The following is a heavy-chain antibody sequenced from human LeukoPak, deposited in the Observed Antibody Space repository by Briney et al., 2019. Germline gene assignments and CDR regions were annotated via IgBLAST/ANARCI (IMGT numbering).Heavy chain of an antibody. CDR2: TNRDGSSS. V-gene: IGHV3-74*01. CDR3: ASVASDSSGWYHFDY. CDR1: GFTFSSYW. J-gene: IGHJ4*02. Sequence: GGSLRLSCAASGFTFSSYWMHWVRQAPGKGLVWVSRTNRDGSSSTYADSVKGRFTISRDNSKNTLYLQMNSLTTEDTAVYYCASVASDSSGWYHFDYWGQGTLVTVSS. D-gene: IGHD6-19*01.